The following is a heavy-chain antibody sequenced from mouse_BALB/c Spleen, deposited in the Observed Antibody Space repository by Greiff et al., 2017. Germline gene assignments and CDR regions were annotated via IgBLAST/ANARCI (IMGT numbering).Heavy chain of an antibody. D-gene: IGHD4-1*01. CDR2: ISNGGGST. CDR3: ATGRPPFAY. J-gene: IGHJ3*01. CDR1: GFTFSSYT. Sequence: EVKVEESGGGLVQPGGSLKLSCAASGFTFSSYTMSWVRQTPEKRLEWVAYISNGGGSTYYPDTVKGRFTISRDNAKNTLYLQMSSLKSEDTAMYYCATGRPPFAYWGQGTLVTVSA. V-gene: IGHV5-12-2*01.